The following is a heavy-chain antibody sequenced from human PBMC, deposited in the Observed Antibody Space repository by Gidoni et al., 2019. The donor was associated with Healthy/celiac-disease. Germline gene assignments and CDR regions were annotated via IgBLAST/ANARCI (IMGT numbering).Heavy chain of an antibody. CDR2: ISGSGGST. D-gene: IGHD5-12*01. Sequence: SCVASGFSFSSYAMSWVRQAPGKGLGWVSAISGSGGSTYYADSVKGRFTISRDNSKNTLYLQMNSLRAEDTAVYYCAKAVATFNYFDYWGQGTLVTVSS. CDR3: AKAVATFNYFDY. J-gene: IGHJ4*02. V-gene: IGHV3-23*01. CDR1: GFSFSSYA.